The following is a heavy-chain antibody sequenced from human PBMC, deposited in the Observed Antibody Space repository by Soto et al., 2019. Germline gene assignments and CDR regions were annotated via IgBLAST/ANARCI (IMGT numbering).Heavy chain of an antibody. Sequence: GESLKISCAASGFTFSSYAMSWVRQAPGKGLEWVSAISGSGGSTYYADSVKGRFTISRDNSKNTLYLQMNSLRAEDTAVYYCAKALIYSSGGYNAIGWFDPWGQGTLVTVSS. D-gene: IGHD6-19*01. CDR2: ISGSGGST. V-gene: IGHV3-23*01. J-gene: IGHJ5*02. CDR1: GFTFSSYA. CDR3: AKALIYSSGGYNAIGWFDP.